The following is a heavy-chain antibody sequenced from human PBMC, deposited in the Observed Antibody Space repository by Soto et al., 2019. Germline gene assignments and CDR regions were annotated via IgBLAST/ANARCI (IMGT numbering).Heavy chain of an antibody. CDR1: GGSFSGYY. D-gene: IGHD6-19*01. CDR2: INHSGST. Sequence: QVQLQQWGAGLLKPSETLSLTCAVYGGSFSGYYWSWIRQPPGKGLEWIGEINHSGSTNYNPSLKSRVTISADTSKNQFSVKLSSVTAADTAVYYCARGPGLAVAGLDWGQGTLVTVSS. J-gene: IGHJ4*02. CDR3: ARGPGLAVAGLD. V-gene: IGHV4-34*01.